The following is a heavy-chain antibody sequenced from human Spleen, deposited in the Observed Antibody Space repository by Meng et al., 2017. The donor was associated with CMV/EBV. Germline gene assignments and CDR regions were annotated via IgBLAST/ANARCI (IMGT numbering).Heavy chain of an antibody. CDR3: AKEMGFCSGDRCFPTDY. Sequence: GGSLRLSCATSGFTFDDYTLHWVRQVPGKGLEWVSLITWDGGSTDYADSFRGRFTVSRDNSKTSLFLNLKSLGTADTAFYYCAKEMGFCSGDRCFPTDYWGQGTLVTVSS. J-gene: IGHJ4*02. CDR2: ITWDGGST. D-gene: IGHD2-15*01. CDR1: GFTFDDYT. V-gene: IGHV3-43*01.